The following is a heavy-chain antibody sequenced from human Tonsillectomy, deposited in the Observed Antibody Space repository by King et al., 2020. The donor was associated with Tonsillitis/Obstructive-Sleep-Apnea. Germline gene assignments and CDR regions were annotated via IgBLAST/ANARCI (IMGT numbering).Heavy chain of an antibody. Sequence: VQLVESGGGLVQPGGSLRLSCAASGFTFSSYAMHWVRQAPGKGLEYVSAISSNGGSTYYANSVKGRFTISRDNSKNTLYLQMGSLRAEDMAVYYCARAGDMVVVPAFLDYWGQGTLVTVSS. V-gene: IGHV3-64*01. D-gene: IGHD2-2*01. CDR2: ISSNGGST. CDR3: ARAGDMVVVPAFLDY. J-gene: IGHJ4*02. CDR1: GFTFSSYA.